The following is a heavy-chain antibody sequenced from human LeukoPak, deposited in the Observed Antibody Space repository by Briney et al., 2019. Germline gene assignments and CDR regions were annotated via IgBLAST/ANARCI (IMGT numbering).Heavy chain of an antibody. Sequence: ASVKVSCKASGYTFTGYYMHWVRQAPGQGLEWMGWINPNSGGTNYAQKFQGRVTMTRDTSISTAYMELSRLRSDDTAVYYCARELGYCSGGSCTVYWGQGTLVTVSS. CDR2: INPNSGGT. J-gene: IGHJ4*02. D-gene: IGHD2-15*01. CDR1: GYTFTGYY. V-gene: IGHV1-2*02. CDR3: ARELGYCSGGSCTVY.